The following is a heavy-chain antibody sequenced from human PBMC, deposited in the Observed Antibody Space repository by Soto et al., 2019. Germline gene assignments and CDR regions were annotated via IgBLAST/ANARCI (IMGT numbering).Heavy chain of an antibody. CDR2: IYYSGST. J-gene: IGHJ4*02. V-gene: IGHV4-61*01. CDR1: GGSVSSGSYY. D-gene: IGHD6-13*01. CDR3: ARVGRAAAEFDY. Sequence: PSETLSLTGTVSGGSVSSGSYYWSWIRQPPGKGLEWIGSIYYSGSTDYNPSLKSRVTTSVDTSKNQFSLKLTSVTAADTAVYYCARVGRAAAEFDYWGQGTLVTVSS.